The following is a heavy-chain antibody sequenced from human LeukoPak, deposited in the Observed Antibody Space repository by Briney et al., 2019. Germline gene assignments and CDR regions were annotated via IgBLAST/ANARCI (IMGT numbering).Heavy chain of an antibody. V-gene: IGHV1-69*08. D-gene: IGHD3-16*02. CDR3: ANGGNYRHDY. J-gene: IGHJ4*02. CDR2: IILILGST. Sequence: GASVKVSCKASGYTFTGYYMHWVRQAPGQGLEWMGRIILILGSTNYAQKFQGRVTITADKSTGTVYMALRSLTSEDTAMYYCANGGNYRHDYWGQGTLITVSS. CDR1: GYTFTGYY.